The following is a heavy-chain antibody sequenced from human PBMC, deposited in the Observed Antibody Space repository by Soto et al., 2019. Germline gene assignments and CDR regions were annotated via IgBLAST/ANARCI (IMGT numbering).Heavy chain of an antibody. CDR2: ISGSGGST. CDR3: TTTVTTGGMYYGMDV. Sequence: EVQLLESGGGLVQPGGSLRLSCAASGFTFSSYAMSWVRQAPGKGLEWVSAISGSGGSTYYADSVKGRFTISRDNSKNKMYLQMNSLRAEDTAVYYCTTTVTTGGMYYGMDVWGQGTTVTVSS. D-gene: IGHD4-17*01. CDR1: GFTFSSYA. V-gene: IGHV3-23*01. J-gene: IGHJ6*02.